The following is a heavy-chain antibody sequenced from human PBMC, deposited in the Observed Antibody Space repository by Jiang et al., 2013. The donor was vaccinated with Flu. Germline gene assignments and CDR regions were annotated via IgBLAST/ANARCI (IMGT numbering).Heavy chain of an antibody. CDR2: IIPIFGTA. V-gene: IGHV1-69*01. J-gene: IGHJ5*02. D-gene: IGHD2-15*01. CDR1: GGTFSSYA. CDR3: ARTGMYCSGGSCYSGDNNWFDP. Sequence: VQLVESGAEVKKPGSSVKVSCKASGGTFSSYAISWVRQAPGQGLEWMGGIIPIFGTANYAQKFQGRVTITADESTSTAYMELSSLRSEDTAVYYCARTGMYCSGGSCYSGDNNWFDPWGQGTPGSPSPQ.